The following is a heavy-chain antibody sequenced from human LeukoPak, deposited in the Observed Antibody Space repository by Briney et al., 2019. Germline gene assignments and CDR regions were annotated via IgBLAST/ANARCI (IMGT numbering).Heavy chain of an antibody. D-gene: IGHD5-18*01. CDR3: AREDSSMVLSLDY. CDR1: AFTFSSDD. Sequence: WGSLTLSCAASAFTFSSDDMAWLRQPPGKRPEWISSISGNGAGTHYIDSVRGRFIISRDNSKNTVYLQMNSLRAEDTAIYYCAREDSSMVLSLDYWGQGTLVTVSS. CDR2: ISGNGAGT. J-gene: IGHJ4*02. V-gene: IGHV3-23*01.